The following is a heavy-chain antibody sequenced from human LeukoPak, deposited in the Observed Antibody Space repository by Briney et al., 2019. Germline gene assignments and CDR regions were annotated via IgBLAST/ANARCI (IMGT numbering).Heavy chain of an antibody. CDR3: ARPFGGGYYDSSGYYFAFDI. CDR1: GGSFSGYY. Sequence: PSETLSLTCAVYGGSFSGYYWSWIRQPPGKGLEWIGEINHSGSTNYNPSLKSRVTISVDASKNQFSLKLSSVTAADTAVYYCARPFGGGYYDSSGYYFAFDIWGQGTMVTVSS. D-gene: IGHD3-22*01. V-gene: IGHV4-34*01. CDR2: INHSGST. J-gene: IGHJ3*02.